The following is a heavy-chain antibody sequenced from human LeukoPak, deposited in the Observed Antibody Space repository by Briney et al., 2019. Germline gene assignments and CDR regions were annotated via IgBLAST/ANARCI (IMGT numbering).Heavy chain of an antibody. CDR2: IYYSGGT. CDR1: GGSITGHY. J-gene: IGHJ4*02. CDR3: ARANHFDTIGYYFDL. V-gene: IGHV4-59*08. D-gene: IGHD3-22*01. Sequence: SETPSFTSTVSGGSITGHYWSWIPQPPRRGLEWRGYIYYSGGTSYNPSVKSRVTISVHTYNNPFYLHLRSVTAAETAVYYCARANHFDTIGYYFDLWGQGALVTVSS.